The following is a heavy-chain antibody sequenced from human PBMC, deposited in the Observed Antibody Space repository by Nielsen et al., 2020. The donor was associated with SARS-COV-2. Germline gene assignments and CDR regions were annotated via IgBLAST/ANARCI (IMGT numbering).Heavy chain of an antibody. D-gene: IGHD3/OR15-3a*01. V-gene: IGHV3-23*03. Sequence: GESLKISCAASGFTFSSYAMSWVRQAPGKGLEWVSVIYSGGSSTYYADSVKGRFTISRDNSKNTLYLQMNSLRAEDTAVYYCAKDLGGGDMIFGVAAYYYYYYGMDVWGQGTTVTVSS. CDR2: IYSGGSST. J-gene: IGHJ6*02. CDR1: GFTFSSYA. CDR3: AKDLGGGDMIFGVAAYYYYYYGMDV.